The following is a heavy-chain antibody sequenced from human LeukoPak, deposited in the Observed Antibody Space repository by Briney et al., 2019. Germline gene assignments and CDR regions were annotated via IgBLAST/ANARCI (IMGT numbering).Heavy chain of an antibody. CDR3: AKDPLAAAGWFDP. J-gene: IGHJ5*02. D-gene: IGHD6-13*01. V-gene: IGHV3-23*01. CDR2: ISGSGGST. CDR1: GFTFSSYA. Sequence: HAGGSLRLSCAASGFTFSSYAMSWVRQVPGKGLEWVSAISGSGGSTYYADSVKGRFTISRDNSKNTLYLQMNSLRAEDTAVYYCAKDPLAAAGWFDPWGQGTLVTVSS.